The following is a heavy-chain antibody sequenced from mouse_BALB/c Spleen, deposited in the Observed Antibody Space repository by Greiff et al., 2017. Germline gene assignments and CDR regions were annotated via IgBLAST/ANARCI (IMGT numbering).Heavy chain of an antibody. Sequence: EVHLHQSGPGLVKPSHSLSLTFTVTGYSITSDYAWNWIRQFPGNKLEWMGYISYSGSTSYNPSLKSRISITRDTSKNQFFLQLNSVTTEDTATYYCARGGNLDYWGKGTTITVSS. J-gene: IGHJ2*01. CDR3: ARGGNLDY. CDR2: ISYSGST. D-gene: IGHD2-1*01. V-gene: IGHV3-2*02. CDR1: GYSITSDYA.